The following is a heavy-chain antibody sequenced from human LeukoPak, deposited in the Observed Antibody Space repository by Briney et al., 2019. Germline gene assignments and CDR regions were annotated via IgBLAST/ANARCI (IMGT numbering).Heavy chain of an antibody. Sequence: GGSLRLSCAASGFTFSSYAMSWVRQAPGKGLEWVSAISGSGGSTYYADSVKGRFTISRDNSKNTLYLQMNSLRAEDTAVYYCANLLLWFGESGFDYWGQGTQVTVSS. V-gene: IGHV3-23*01. J-gene: IGHJ4*02. CDR2: ISGSGGST. CDR3: ANLLLWFGESGFDY. D-gene: IGHD3-10*01. CDR1: GFTFSSYA.